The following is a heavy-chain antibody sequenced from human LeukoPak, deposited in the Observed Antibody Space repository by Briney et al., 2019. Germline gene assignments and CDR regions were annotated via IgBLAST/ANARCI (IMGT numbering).Heavy chain of an antibody. V-gene: IGHV1-8*03. Sequence: ASVKVSCKASGYTFTSYDINRVRQATGQGLEWMGWMNPNSGNTGYAQKFQGRVTITRNTSISTAYMELSSLRSEDTAVYYCARVGAARRFDYWGQGTLVTVSS. J-gene: IGHJ4*02. CDR3: ARVGAARRFDY. CDR1: GYTFTSYD. CDR2: MNPNSGNT. D-gene: IGHD6-6*01.